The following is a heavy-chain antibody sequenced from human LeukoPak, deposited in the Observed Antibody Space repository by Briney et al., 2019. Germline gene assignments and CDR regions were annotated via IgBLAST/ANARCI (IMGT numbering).Heavy chain of an antibody. J-gene: IGHJ4*02. CDR3: ARDDYIRGRDGYNYIDY. D-gene: IGHD5-24*01. CDR1: GYTFTGYY. V-gene: IGHV1-2*02. CDR2: INPNSGGT. Sequence: VASVKVSCKASGYTFTGYYMHWVRQAPGQGLEWMGWINPNSGGTNYAQKFQGRVTMTRDTSISTAYMELSRLRSDDTAVYYCARDDYIRGRDGYNYIDYWGQGTLVTVSS.